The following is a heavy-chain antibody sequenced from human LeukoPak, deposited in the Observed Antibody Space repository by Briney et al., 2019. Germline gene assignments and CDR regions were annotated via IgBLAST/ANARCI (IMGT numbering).Heavy chain of an antibody. CDR3: ARGRAGIDR. Sequence: SETLSLTCTVSGSSLSSTRSFWAWIRQSPGTGLEWIGSIYYNGSTYYTPSLKSRVTISVDTSKNHFSLNLTSVTAADSAVYYCARGRAGIDRWGQGTLVIVSS. J-gene: IGHJ5*02. D-gene: IGHD6-19*01. CDR1: GSSLSSTRSF. V-gene: IGHV4-39*07. CDR2: IYYNGST.